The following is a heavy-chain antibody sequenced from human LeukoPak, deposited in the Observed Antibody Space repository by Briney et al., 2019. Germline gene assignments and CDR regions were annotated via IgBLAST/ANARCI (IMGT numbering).Heavy chain of an antibody. Sequence: SGGSLRLSCAASGFTFSSYAMNWVRLAPGKGLEWVSAITDNGNTTYYADSVKGRFTISRDNSKNTLYLRMNSLRAEDTAVYYCATLRLSDHFDYWGQGTLVTVSS. CDR1: GFTFSSYA. J-gene: IGHJ4*02. CDR2: ITDNGNTT. V-gene: IGHV3-23*01. D-gene: IGHD2-15*01. CDR3: ATLRLSDHFDY.